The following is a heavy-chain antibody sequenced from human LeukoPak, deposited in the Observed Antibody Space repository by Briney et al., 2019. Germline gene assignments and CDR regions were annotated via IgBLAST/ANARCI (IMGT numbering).Heavy chain of an antibody. V-gene: IGHV1-69*04. CDR1: GGTFSTSA. J-gene: IGHJ6*02. Sequence: SVTVSCKTSGGTFSTSAITWVRQAPGQGLEWMGRIIPVLNITTYAQRFQGRVTITADTSTSTVYMELSSLRSEETAVYYCARDQGLTAPPPYGLDVWGQGTTVIVSS. D-gene: IGHD5-18*01. CDR3: ARDQGLTAPPPYGLDV. CDR2: IIPVLNIT.